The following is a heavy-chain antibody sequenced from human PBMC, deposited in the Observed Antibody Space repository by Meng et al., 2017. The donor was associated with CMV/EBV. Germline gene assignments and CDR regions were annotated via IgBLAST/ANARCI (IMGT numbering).Heavy chain of an antibody. CDR1: GYTFTGYY. CDR2: INPNSGGT. D-gene: IGHD6-13*01. J-gene: IGHJ4*02. V-gene: IGHV1-2*02. CDR3: ARVLRQQLVPGYFDY. Sequence: ASVKVSCKASGYTFTGYYMHWVRQAPGQGLEWMGWINPNSGGTNYAQKFQGRVTMTRDTSISTGYMELSRLRSDDTAVYYCARVLRQQLVPGYFDYWGQGTLVTVSS.